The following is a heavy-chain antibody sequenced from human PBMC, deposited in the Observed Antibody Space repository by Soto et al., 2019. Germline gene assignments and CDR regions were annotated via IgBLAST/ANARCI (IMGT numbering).Heavy chain of an antibody. CDR2: IIPIFGTA. Sequence: QVQLVQSGAEVKKPGSSVKVSCKASGGTFSSYAISWVRQAPGQGLEWMGGIIPIFGTANYAQKFQGRVTIPADESTSTAYMELSSLRSEDTAVYYCARDREGHYDYVWGSYRSIPFDYWGQGTLVTVSS. CDR3: ARDREGHYDYVWGSYRSIPFDY. V-gene: IGHV1-69*12. J-gene: IGHJ4*02. CDR1: GGTFSSYA. D-gene: IGHD3-16*02.